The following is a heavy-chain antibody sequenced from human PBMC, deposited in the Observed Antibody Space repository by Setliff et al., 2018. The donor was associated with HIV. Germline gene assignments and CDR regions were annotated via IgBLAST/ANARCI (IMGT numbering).Heavy chain of an antibody. J-gene: IGHJ3*02. CDR2: IKQVGSKA. D-gene: IGHD5-18*01. Sequence: GGSLRLSCAASGFTFSSYWMSWVRQAPGKGLEWVADIKQVGSKAYYMDSVKGRFTISRDNPKNSLYLQRTSLRAEDTAVYYCARDDSNGNTDAFDIWGQGTTVTVSS. V-gene: IGHV3-7*04. CDR3: ARDDSNGNTDAFDI. CDR1: GFTFSSYW.